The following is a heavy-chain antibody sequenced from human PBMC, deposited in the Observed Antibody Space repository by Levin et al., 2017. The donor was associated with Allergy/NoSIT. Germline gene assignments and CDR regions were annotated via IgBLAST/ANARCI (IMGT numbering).Heavy chain of an antibody. CDR1: GFSFSLYG. V-gene: IGHV3-30*18. D-gene: IGHD3-10*01. CDR3: AKGGAAGSGSVYKWFDS. Sequence: GGSLRLSCAASGFSFSLYGMHWVRQAPGKGLEWVAVIAYDGTNQYYADSVEGRFTISRDDSKNTLYLQMNTLRTEDTAVYYCAKGGAAGSGSVYKWFDSWGQGTLVTVSS. J-gene: IGHJ5*01. CDR2: IAYDGTNQ.